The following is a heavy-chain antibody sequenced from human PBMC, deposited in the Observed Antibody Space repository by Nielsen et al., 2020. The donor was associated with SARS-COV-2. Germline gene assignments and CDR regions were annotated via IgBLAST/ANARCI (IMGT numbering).Heavy chain of an antibody. Sequence: SETLSLTCTVSGGSISSSSYYWGWIRQPPGKGLEWIGSIYHSGSTNYNPSLKSRVTISVDKSKNQFSLKLSSVTAADTAVYYCARRYQLFNWFDPWGQGTLVTVSS. CDR1: GGSISSSSYY. V-gene: IGHV4-39*07. CDR2: IYHSGST. CDR3: ARRYQLFNWFDP. D-gene: IGHD2-2*01. J-gene: IGHJ5*02.